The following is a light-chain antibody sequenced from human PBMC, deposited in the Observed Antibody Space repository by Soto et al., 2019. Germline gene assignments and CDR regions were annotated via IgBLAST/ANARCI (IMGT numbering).Light chain of an antibody. V-gene: IGKV3-20*01. CDR3: QQYGSSPFT. CDR2: GAS. Sequence: DIVLTQSPGTLSFSPGERATLSCRASQTVSSNNLAWYQQKRCQAPRLLIYGASSRAAAIPDRFRGSGSGTDFTLIISSLAPEDFAVYYCQQYGSSPFTFGPGTAVDIK. CDR1: QTVSSNN. J-gene: IGKJ3*01.